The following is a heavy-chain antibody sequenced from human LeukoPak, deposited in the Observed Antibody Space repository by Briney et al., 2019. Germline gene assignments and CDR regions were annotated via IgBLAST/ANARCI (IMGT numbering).Heavy chain of an antibody. Sequence: GGSLRLSCAASGFTVSSYSMNWVRQAPGKGLEWVSSISSSSSYIYYADSVKGRFTISRDNAKNSLYLQMNSLRAEDTAVYYCARDLGDSSVADYWGQGTLFTVSS. V-gene: IGHV3-21*01. CDR2: ISSSSSYI. CDR3: ARDLGDSSVADY. J-gene: IGHJ4*02. CDR1: GFTVSSYS. D-gene: IGHD3-22*01.